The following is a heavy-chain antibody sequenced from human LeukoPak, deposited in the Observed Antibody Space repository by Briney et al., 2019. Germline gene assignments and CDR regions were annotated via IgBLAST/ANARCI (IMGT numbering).Heavy chain of an antibody. V-gene: IGHV3-11*04. CDR2: ISSSGSTI. D-gene: IGHD5-18*01. CDR1: GFTFSDYY. Sequence: GGSLRLSCAASGFTFSDYYMSWIRQAPGKGLEWVSYISSSGSTIYYADSVKGRFTISRDTAKNSLYMQMNSLMSELTAVYYCARDLTRFSYDTARNDYWGQGTLVTVSS. J-gene: IGHJ4*02. CDR3: ARDLTRFSYDTARNDY.